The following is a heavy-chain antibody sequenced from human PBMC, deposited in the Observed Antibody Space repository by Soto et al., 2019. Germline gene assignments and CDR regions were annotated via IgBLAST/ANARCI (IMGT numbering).Heavy chain of an antibody. CDR3: TTRLLWFGERLEL. V-gene: IGHV3-15*01. J-gene: IGHJ4*02. D-gene: IGHD3-10*01. CDR2: IKSKTDGGTT. Sequence: VGSLRLSCAASGFTFSNAWMSWVRQAPGKGLEWVGRIKSKTDGGTTDYAAPVKGRFTISRDDSKNTLYLQMNSLKTEDTAVYYCTTRLLWFGERLELCGQRTLVTVSS. CDR1: GFTFSNAW.